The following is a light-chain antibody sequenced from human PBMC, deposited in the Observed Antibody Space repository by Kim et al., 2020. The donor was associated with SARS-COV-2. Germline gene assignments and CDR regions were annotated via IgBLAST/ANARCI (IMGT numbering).Light chain of an antibody. CDR2: EVS. J-gene: IGLJ1*01. V-gene: IGLV2-18*02. Sequence: QSVLTQPPSVSGSPGQSVTISCTGTSSDVGSYNRVSWYQHPPGTAPKLMIYEVSNRPSGVPDRFSGSKSGNTASLTISGLQAEDEADYYCSSYTSSSTYVFGSGTKVTV. CDR3: SSYTSSSTYV. CDR1: SSDVGSYNR.